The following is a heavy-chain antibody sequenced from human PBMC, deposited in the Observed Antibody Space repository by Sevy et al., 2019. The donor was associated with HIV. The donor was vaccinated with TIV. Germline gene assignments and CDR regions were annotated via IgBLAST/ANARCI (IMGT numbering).Heavy chain of an antibody. CDR2: IVVGSGNT. J-gene: IGHJ4*02. V-gene: IGHV1-58*01. CDR3: AARNYGSGSYYNKDY. D-gene: IGHD3-10*01. CDR1: GFTFTSSA. Sequence: ASVKVSCKASGFTFTSSAVQWVRQARGQRLEWIGWIVVGSGNTNYAQKFQERVTITRDMSTSTAYMELSSLRSEDTAVHYCAARNYGSGSYYNKDYWGQGTLVTVSS.